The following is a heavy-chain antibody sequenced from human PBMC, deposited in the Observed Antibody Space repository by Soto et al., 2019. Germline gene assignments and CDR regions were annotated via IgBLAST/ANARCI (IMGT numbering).Heavy chain of an antibody. CDR2: ISYDGSTK. Sequence: PGGSLRLSCAASGFIFSSNAMHWVRQAPGKGMEWVAVISYDGSTKYYADSVKGRFTISRDSSKNTLYLQMNSLSVEDTAVYYCTRADPMVTLSVFDPWGQGTLVTVSS. J-gene: IGHJ5*02. CDR3: TRADPMVTLSVFDP. V-gene: IGHV3-30*04. CDR1: GFIFSSNA. D-gene: IGHD4-17*01.